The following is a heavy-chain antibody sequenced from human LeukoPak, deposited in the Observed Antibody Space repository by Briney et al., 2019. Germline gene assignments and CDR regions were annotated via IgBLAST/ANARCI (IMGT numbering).Heavy chain of an antibody. CDR3: ALGGDYGDYDPDY. Sequence: SVKVSCKASGGTFSSYAISWVRQAPGQGLEWMGGIIPMFGTANYAQKFQGRVTITTDESTSTAYMELSSLRSEDTAVYYCALGGDYGDYDPDYWGQGTLVTVSS. D-gene: IGHD4-17*01. CDR2: IIPMFGTA. CDR1: GGTFSSYA. V-gene: IGHV1-69*05. J-gene: IGHJ4*02.